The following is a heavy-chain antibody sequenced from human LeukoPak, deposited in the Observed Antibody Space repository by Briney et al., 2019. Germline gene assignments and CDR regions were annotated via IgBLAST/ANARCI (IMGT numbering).Heavy chain of an antibody. D-gene: IGHD1-26*01. Sequence: ASVKVSCKASGYTFTGYYMHWVRQAPGQGLEWMGWINPNSGGTNYAQKFQGRVTMTRDTSISTAYMELSRLRSDDTAVYYCARGPRSGSYSYYYYMDVWGKGTTVTVS. CDR3: ARGPRSGSYSYYYYMDV. CDR2: INPNSGGT. J-gene: IGHJ6*03. V-gene: IGHV1-2*02. CDR1: GYTFTGYY.